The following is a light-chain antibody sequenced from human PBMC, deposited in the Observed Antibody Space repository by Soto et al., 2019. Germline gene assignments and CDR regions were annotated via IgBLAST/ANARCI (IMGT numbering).Light chain of an antibody. CDR1: QGVSAY. CDR2: AAS. Sequence: DIQMTQSPSSVSASVGDRVTITCRASQGVSAYLLWYQQRQGRSPTLLIYAASNLLSGVPSRFSGSRSGPNFTLTISSLQPEDFATYYCHQCYSTPHTFGQGTKLETK. J-gene: IGKJ2*01. V-gene: IGKV1-39*01. CDR3: HQCYSTPHT.